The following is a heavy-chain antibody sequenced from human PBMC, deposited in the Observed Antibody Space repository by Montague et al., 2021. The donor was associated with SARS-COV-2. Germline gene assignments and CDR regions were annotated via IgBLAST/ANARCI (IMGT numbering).Heavy chain of an antibody. D-gene: IGHD2-21*01. J-gene: IGHJ4*02. CDR3: ARGSRVVGITPGFRY. CDR1: RGSFHIFS. CDR2: IDHSGNT. Sequence: SETLSLTCAVYRGSFHIFSWGWIRQSPGKGLEWIGEIDHSGNTNYNLSLKSRVTISVDTSKNQFSLNLTSVTAADTAMYYCARGSRVVGITPGFRYWGQGTQVAVSP. V-gene: IGHV4-34*01.